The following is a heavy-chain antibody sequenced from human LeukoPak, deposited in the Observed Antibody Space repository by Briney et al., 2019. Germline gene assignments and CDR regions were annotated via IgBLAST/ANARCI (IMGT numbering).Heavy chain of an antibody. CDR2: VYTSGST. D-gene: IGHD3-22*01. Sequence: SETLSLTCTASGGSISNYHWSWIRQPAGKVLEWIGRVYTSGSTNYNPSLKSRLTISVDKSKNQFSLRLSSVTAADTAVYHCARERYYDSSGYYSRNYYYYMDVWGKGTTVTVSS. V-gene: IGHV4-4*07. CDR1: GGSISNYH. CDR3: ARERYYDSSGYYSRNYYYYMDV. J-gene: IGHJ6*03.